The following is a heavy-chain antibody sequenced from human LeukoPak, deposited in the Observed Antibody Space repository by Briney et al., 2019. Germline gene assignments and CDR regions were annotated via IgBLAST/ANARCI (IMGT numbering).Heavy chain of an antibody. CDR3: AREGNYYDSSGYYPNWFDP. Sequence: QAGGSLRLSCAASGFTVSSNYMSWVRQAPGKGLEWVSAISGSGGSTYYADSVKGRFTISRDNSKNTLYLQMNSLRAEDTAVYYCAREGNYYDSSGYYPNWFDPWGQGTLVTVSS. D-gene: IGHD3-22*01. J-gene: IGHJ5*02. CDR2: ISGSGGST. CDR1: GFTVSSNY. V-gene: IGHV3-53*01.